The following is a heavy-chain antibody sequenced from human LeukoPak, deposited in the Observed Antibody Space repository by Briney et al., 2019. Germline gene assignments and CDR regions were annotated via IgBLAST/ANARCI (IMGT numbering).Heavy chain of an antibody. CDR1: EYSFILFY. CDR2: ILPHSGDT. J-gene: IGHJ4*02. V-gene: IGHV1-2*02. CDR3: ARPPRDLVSAAAFDY. Sequence: GASVKVSCKASEYSFILFYIQWLRQVPGEGHEWVGWILPHSGDTYYAQKFRGRVTMTTDTSINTAYMELSRLKSDDTGIYFCARPPRDLVSAAAFDYWGQGTLVAVSS. D-gene: IGHD2-2*01.